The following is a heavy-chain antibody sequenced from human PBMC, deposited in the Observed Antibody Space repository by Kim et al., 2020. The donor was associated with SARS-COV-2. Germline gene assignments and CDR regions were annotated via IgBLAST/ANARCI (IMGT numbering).Heavy chain of an antibody. CDR3: AIGSSALTGYYHYFDY. CDR2: INPSGGST. CDR1: GYTFTSYY. D-gene: IGHD3-9*01. Sequence: ASVKVSCKASGYTFTSYYMHWVRQAPGQGLEWMGIINPSGGSTSYAQKFQGRVTMTRDTSTSTVYMELSSLRSEDTAVYYCAIGSSALTGYYHYFDYWGQGTLVTVSS. V-gene: IGHV1-46*01. J-gene: IGHJ4*02.